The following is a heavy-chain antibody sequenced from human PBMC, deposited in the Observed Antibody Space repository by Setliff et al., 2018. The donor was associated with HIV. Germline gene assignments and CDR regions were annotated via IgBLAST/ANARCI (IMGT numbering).Heavy chain of an antibody. CDR1: GFTFTGSA. D-gene: IGHD6-19*01. CDR3: VADGHGSGWRSDY. J-gene: IGHJ4*02. CDR2: IVVGSGKA. Sequence: SVKVSCKASGFTFTGSAVQWMRQARGQRPEWIGWIVVGSGKAEYAQKFQERVTITRDMSTSTAYMELRSLRYDDTAVYYCVADGHGSGWRSDYWGQGTLVTVSS. V-gene: IGHV1-58*01.